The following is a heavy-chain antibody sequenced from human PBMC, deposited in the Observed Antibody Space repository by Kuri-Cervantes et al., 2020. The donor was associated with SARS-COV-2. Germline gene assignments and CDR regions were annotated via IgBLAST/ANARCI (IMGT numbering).Heavy chain of an antibody. V-gene: IGHV3-30*18. Sequence: GESLKISCAASGFTFSSYGMHWVRQAPGKGLEWVAVISYDGSNKYYADSVKGRFTIPRDNTKNTLYLQMNSLRAEDTAVYYCAKDAQPQIVLRFLEWLFRSPFDPWGQGTLVTVSS. CDR1: GFTFSSYG. CDR2: ISYDGSNK. J-gene: IGHJ5*02. D-gene: IGHD3-3*01. CDR3: AKDAQPQIVLRFLEWLFRSPFDP.